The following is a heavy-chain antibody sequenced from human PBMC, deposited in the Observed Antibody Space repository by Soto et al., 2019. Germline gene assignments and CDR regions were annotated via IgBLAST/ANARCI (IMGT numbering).Heavy chain of an antibody. Sequence: GGSLRLSCAASGFTFSSYGMHWVRQAPGKGLEWVAVIWYDGSNKYYADSVKGRFTISRDNSKNTLYLQMNSLRAEDTAVYYCARPQLEGSGSYSPDYWGQGTLVTVSS. J-gene: IGHJ4*02. CDR2: IWYDGSNK. D-gene: IGHD3-10*01. CDR3: ARPQLEGSGSYSPDY. CDR1: GFTFSSYG. V-gene: IGHV3-33*01.